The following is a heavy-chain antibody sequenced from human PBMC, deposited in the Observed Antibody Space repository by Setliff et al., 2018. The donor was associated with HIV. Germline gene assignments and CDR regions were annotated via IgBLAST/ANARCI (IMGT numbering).Heavy chain of an antibody. J-gene: IGHJ6*02. D-gene: IGHD2-15*01. Sequence: SETLSLTCTVSGDSINSGTYYWSWIRQPAGKGLEWIGRLHLSGDTNYNPSLKSRAILSVDTSQNQFSLQLKHVTAADTAIYYCAREQYHFVVDYYYYYGMDVWGQGNTVTVSS. V-gene: IGHV4-61*02. CDR1: GDSINSGTYY. CDR2: LHLSGDT. CDR3: AREQYHFVVDYYYYYGMDV.